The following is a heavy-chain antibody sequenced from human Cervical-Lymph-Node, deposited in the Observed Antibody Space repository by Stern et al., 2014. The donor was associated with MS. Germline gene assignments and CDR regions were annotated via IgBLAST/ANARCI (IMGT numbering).Heavy chain of an antibody. Sequence: VQLVESGGGLVQPGRSLRLSCVASGFTFEDYPMHWVRQAPGKGLEWVSTITWNSNTLTYADSVKVRFTISRDNARTSLYLQMNNLRADDTAFYYCAKAAYFDSSGPIGNWGQGTLVIVSS. CDR2: ITWNSNTL. J-gene: IGHJ4*02. V-gene: IGHV3-9*01. CDR3: AKAAYFDSSGPIGN. CDR1: GFTFEDYP. D-gene: IGHD3-22*01.